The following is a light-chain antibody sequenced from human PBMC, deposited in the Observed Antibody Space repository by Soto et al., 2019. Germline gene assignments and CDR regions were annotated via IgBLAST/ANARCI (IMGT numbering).Light chain of an antibody. J-gene: IGKJ4*01. CDR3: QQASSFPLT. CDR1: QAISTW. CDR2: SSS. Sequence: DIQMTQSPSFVSASVGDRVTITCRASQAISTWLAWYQQKPGKAPKLLIYSSSNLQSGVPSRFSGSGSGTFFTLTINSLQPEDFAIYYCQQASSFPLTFGGGTKVEIK. V-gene: IGKV1-12*01.